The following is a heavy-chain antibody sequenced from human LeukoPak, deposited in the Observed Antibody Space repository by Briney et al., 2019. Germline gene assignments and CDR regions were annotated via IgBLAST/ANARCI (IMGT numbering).Heavy chain of an antibody. V-gene: IGHV3-30*04. Sequence: GGSLRLSCAASGFTFSSYALNWVRQAPGKGLEWVAVISYDGRNQYYADSVQGRFTISRDNSKNTLHLQMTSLRVEDTSVYYCARVGRDIVVVQAADYYYYYMDVWGKGTTVTVSS. CDR1: GFTFSSYA. D-gene: IGHD2-15*01. CDR2: ISYDGRNQ. J-gene: IGHJ6*03. CDR3: ARVGRDIVVVQAADYYYYYMDV.